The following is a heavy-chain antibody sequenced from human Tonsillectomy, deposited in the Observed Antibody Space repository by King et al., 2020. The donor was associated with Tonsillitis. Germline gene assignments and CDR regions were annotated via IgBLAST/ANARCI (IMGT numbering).Heavy chain of an antibody. CDR3: SRSLPDYGGNSGFDY. CDR1: GYTFTGYY. V-gene: IGHV1-2*02. J-gene: IGHJ4*02. D-gene: IGHD4-23*01. CDR2: INPNSGGT. Sequence: QLVQSGAEVKKPGASVKVSCKASGYTFTGYYMHWVRQAPGQGLEWMGWINPNSGGTNYAQKFQGRVTMTRDTSISTAYMELSRLRSDDPAVYYCSRSLPDYGGNSGFDYWGQGTLVTVSS.